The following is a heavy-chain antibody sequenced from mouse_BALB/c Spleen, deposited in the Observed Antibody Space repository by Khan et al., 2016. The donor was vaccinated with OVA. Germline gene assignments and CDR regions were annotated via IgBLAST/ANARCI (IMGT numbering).Heavy chain of an antibody. Sequence: VKLLESGPELVKPGASVKMSCKASGYTFTDYVMNWVKQRNGQGLEWIGQIYPGSDSTYYNEKFKGKATLTADRSFSTAYMQLSNLTSEDSAVYFCARAGLDVFAYWGQGTLVTVSA. V-gene: IGHV1-77*01. CDR3: ARAGLDVFAY. CDR1: GYTFTDYV. CDR2: IYPGSDST. J-gene: IGHJ3*01.